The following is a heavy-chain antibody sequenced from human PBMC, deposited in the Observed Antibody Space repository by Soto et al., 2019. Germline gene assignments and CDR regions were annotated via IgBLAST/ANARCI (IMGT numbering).Heavy chain of an antibody. CDR1: GYSFTSYW. Sequence: PGESLKISCKGSGYSFTSYWIGWVRQMPGKGLEWMGIIYPGDSDTRYSPSFQGQVAISADKSISTAYLQWSSLKASDTAMYYCARPPRARSTGWYYWGQGTLVTVSS. V-gene: IGHV5-51*01. CDR3: ARPPRARSTGWYY. D-gene: IGHD6-19*01. J-gene: IGHJ4*02. CDR2: IYPGDSDT.